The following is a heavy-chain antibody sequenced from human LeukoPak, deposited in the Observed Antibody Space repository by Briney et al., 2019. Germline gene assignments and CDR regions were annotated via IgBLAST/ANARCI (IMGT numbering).Heavy chain of an antibody. CDR3: ARHVWFGEHNGHENWFDP. J-gene: IGHJ5*02. CDR2: IKSKTDGGTT. Sequence: PGGSLRLSCAASGFTFSSYWMSWVRQAPGKGLEWVGRIKSKTDGGTTDYAAPVKGRFTISRDDSKNTLYLQMNSLTAEDTAVYYCARHVWFGEHNGHENWFDPWGQGTLVIVSS. V-gene: IGHV3-15*01. CDR1: GFTFSSYW. D-gene: IGHD3-10*01.